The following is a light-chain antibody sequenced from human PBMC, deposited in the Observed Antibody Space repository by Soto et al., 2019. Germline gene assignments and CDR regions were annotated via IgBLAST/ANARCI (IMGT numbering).Light chain of an antibody. CDR3: KPFILFRWR. CDR1: QSIRNW. CDR2: GAS. Sequence: DIQMTQSPSTLSASVGDRVTITCRASQSIRNWLAWYQDKPGKAPKLLIYGASSLESGVPSRFSGSGSGTKSPLTMGALRPVDFETNSCKPFILFRWRFGQGPKVE. J-gene: IGKJ1*01. V-gene: IGKV1-5*01.